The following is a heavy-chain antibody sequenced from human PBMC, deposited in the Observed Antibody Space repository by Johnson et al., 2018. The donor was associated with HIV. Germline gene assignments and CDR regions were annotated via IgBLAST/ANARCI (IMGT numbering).Heavy chain of an antibody. J-gene: IGHJ3*02. CDR3: AKAMGGWLLAHAFDI. Sequence: VQLVESGGGVVQPGRSLRLSCAPSGFNFDDYGMHWVRQAPGKGLEWVSGISWNSGSIGYADSVKGRFTISRDNSMNTLYLQMNSLRAEDTAVYYCAKAMGGWLLAHAFDIWGQGTMVTISS. D-gene: IGHD3-22*01. CDR2: ISWNSGSI. V-gene: IGHV3-9*01. CDR1: GFNFDDYG.